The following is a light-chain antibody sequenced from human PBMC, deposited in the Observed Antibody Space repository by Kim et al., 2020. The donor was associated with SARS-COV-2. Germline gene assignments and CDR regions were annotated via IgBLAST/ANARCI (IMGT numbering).Light chain of an antibody. V-gene: IGLV3-21*04. CDR1: NIGSKS. J-gene: IGLJ3*02. CDR2: YDS. Sequence: SYELTQPPSVSVAPGKTARITCGGNNIGSKSVHWYQQKPGQAPVLVIYYDSDRPSGIPERFSGSNSGNTATLTISRVEAGDEADYYCQVWDSSSPWVFGG. CDR3: QVWDSSSPWV.